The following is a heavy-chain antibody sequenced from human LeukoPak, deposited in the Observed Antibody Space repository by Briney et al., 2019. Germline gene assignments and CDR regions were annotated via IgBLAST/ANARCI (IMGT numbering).Heavy chain of an antibody. J-gene: IGHJ4*02. CDR2: ISLTGLT. CDR3: SRENGAFSPFGY. D-gene: IGHD2-8*01. CDR1: GGSIINTNW. Sequence: TLSLTCGVSGGSIINTNWWSWVRQPPGQGLEWIGEISLTGLTHYNPSLESRVTVSLDKSKNQLSLNLTSVTAADMAVYYCSRENGAFSPFGYWGQGTLVTVLS. V-gene: IGHV4-4*02.